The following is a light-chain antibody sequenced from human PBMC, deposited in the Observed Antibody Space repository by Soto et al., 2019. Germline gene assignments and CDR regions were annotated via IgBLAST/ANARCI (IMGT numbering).Light chain of an antibody. CDR1: QRISSW. Sequence: DIQMTQSPSTLSASVGDRVTITCRASQRISSWMAWYQQKPGKAPKLLIYKASSLESGVPSRFSGSGSGTEFTLTISSLQPDDFANYYCQQYNSYWTFGQGTKVEIK. CDR2: KAS. V-gene: IGKV1-5*03. CDR3: QQYNSYWT. J-gene: IGKJ1*01.